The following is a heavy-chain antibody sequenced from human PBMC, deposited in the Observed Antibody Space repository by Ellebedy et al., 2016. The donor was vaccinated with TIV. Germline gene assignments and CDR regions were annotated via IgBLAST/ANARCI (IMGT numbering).Heavy chain of an antibody. CDR3: ARDTKIRGVQMEGPVEDPLETFSYGMDV. Sequence: ASVKVSXXASGYTFRYFYMHWVRQAPGQGLEWVGVIDPSSGSTSYAQKFQGRVTMITDRSTSTAYMELTSLRSDDTAVYYCARDTKIRGVQMEGPVEDPLETFSYGMDVWGQGTTVTVSS. CDR2: IDPSSGST. D-gene: IGHD1-1*01. V-gene: IGHV1-46*01. J-gene: IGHJ6*02. CDR1: GYTFRYFY.